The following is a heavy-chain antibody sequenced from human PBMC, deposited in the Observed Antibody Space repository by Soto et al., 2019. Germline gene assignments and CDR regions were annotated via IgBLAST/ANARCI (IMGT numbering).Heavy chain of an antibody. J-gene: IGHJ6*01. CDR2: ISYNGTNG. Sequence: QAQLVESGGGVVQPGRSVRLYCAASGFIFSNYAMNWVRQAPGKGLEWVAVISYNGTNGYYAGSVKGRFTISRDNSNNTLYLEMSGLRPEDTAVYYCTRMLMIRGSSIGEDVWGQGTPVTVSS. V-gene: IGHV3-30*04. CDR1: GFIFSNYA. CDR3: TRMLMIRGSSIGEDV. D-gene: IGHD3-10*01.